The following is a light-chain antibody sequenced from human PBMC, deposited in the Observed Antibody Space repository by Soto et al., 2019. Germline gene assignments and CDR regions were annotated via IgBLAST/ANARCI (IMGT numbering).Light chain of an antibody. Sequence: EIVLTQSPATLSLSPGERATLSCRASQSVSSYLAWYQQKPGQAPRLLIYDASNRATGIPARFSGSGSGTDFTLTISSPEPEDFAVYYCQQRSNWPLTFGGGTKVESK. V-gene: IGKV3-11*01. CDR1: QSVSSY. CDR3: QQRSNWPLT. J-gene: IGKJ4*01. CDR2: DAS.